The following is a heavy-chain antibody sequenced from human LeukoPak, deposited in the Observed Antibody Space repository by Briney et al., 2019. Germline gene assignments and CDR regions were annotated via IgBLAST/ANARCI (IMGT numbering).Heavy chain of an antibody. D-gene: IGHD3-22*01. CDR2: IYPGDSDT. CDR3: ARANEDYYDSSGYYDNFDY. CDR1: GYSFTSYW. Sequence: GESLKISCKGSGYSFTSYWIGWVRQMPGKGLDWMGIIYPGDSDTRYSPSFQGQVTISADKSISTAYLQWSSLKASDTAMYYCARANEDYYDSSGYYDNFDYWGQGTLVTVSS. V-gene: IGHV5-51*01. J-gene: IGHJ4*02.